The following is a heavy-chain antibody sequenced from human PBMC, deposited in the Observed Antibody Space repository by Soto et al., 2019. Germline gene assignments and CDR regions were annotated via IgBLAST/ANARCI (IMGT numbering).Heavy chain of an antibody. CDR3: VRVGVVARPY. CDR2: ISSDGATI. Sequence: EVQMVESGGGLVQPGGSLRLSCEVSGLTFSKFEMTWVRQAPGQGLEWVSSISSDGATIYYADSVKGRFTISRDNDKNLLYPQMNRLKGEDTATYYCVRVGVVARPYWGQGTPVTVSS. CDR1: GLTFSKFE. D-gene: IGHD3-10*01. V-gene: IGHV3-48*03. J-gene: IGHJ4*02.